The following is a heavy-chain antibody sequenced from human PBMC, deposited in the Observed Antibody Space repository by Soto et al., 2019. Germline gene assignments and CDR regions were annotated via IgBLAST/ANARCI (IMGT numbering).Heavy chain of an antibody. D-gene: IGHD2-15*01. J-gene: IGHJ6*02. Sequence: GGSLRFSCAASGFTFSSYSMNWVRQAPGKGLEWVSYISSSSSTIYYADSVKGRFTISRDNSKNTLYLQMNSLRVEDTAVYYCAKLMEYCSGNSCYYYYHYGMEVWGQGSTVTVSS. CDR3: AKLMEYCSGNSCYYYYHYGMEV. V-gene: IGHV3-48*01. CDR1: GFTFSSYS. CDR2: ISSSSSTI.